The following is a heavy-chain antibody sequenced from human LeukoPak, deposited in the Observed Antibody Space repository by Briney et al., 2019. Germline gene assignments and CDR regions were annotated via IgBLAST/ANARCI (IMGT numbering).Heavy chain of an antibody. CDR3: ARDTPGEFDY. J-gene: IGHJ4*02. D-gene: IGHD3-10*01. V-gene: IGHV4-59*11. Sequence: SETLSLTCTVSGGSISSHYWSWIRQPPGKGLEWIGYIYYSGSPNYNPSLKSRVTMSVDTSKNQFSLKLSSVTAADTAVYYCARDTPGEFDYWGQGTPVTVSS. CDR2: IYYSGSP. CDR1: GGSISSHY.